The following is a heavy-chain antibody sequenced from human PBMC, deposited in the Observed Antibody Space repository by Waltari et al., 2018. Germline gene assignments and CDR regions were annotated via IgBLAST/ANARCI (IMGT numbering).Heavy chain of an antibody. Sequence: QVQLQQWGAGLLKPSETLSLTCAVYGGSFSGYYWSWIRQPPGKGLEWIGESNPSGSTNSNPSLKSRVTISVDTSKNQFSLKLSSVTAADTAVYYCARGRGIVGATRNWYFDLWGRGTLVTVSS. CDR3: ARGRGIVGATRNWYFDL. V-gene: IGHV4-34*01. CDR1: GGSFSGYY. J-gene: IGHJ2*01. CDR2: SNPSGST. D-gene: IGHD1-26*01.